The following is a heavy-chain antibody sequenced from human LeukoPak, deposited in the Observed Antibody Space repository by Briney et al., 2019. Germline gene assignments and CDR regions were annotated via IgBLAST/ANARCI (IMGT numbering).Heavy chain of an antibody. J-gene: IGHJ4*02. Sequence: GASVKVSCKASGYTFTGYYMHWVRQAPGQGLEWMGWINPNSGGTNYAQKFQGRVTMTRDTSISTVYMELSRLRSDDTAVYYCARLGETGIVVVVAGDDYWGQGTLVTVSS. D-gene: IGHD2-15*01. CDR2: INPNSGGT. CDR1: GYTFTGYY. CDR3: ARLGETGIVVVVAGDDY. V-gene: IGHV1-2*02.